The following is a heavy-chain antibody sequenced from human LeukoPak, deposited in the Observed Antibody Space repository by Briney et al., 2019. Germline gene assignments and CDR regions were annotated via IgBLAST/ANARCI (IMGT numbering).Heavy chain of an antibody. D-gene: IGHD4-23*01. CDR1: GFTFSSYE. CDR3: ARLGHNLGPWYGGGGNYDY. J-gene: IGHJ4*02. V-gene: IGHV3-48*03. Sequence: GGSLRLSCAASGFTFSSYEMNWVRQAPGKGLEWVSYISSSGSTIYYADSVKGRFTISRDNAKNSLYLQMNSLRADDTAVYYCARLGHNLGPWYGGGGNYDYWGQGTLVTVSS. CDR2: ISSSGSTI.